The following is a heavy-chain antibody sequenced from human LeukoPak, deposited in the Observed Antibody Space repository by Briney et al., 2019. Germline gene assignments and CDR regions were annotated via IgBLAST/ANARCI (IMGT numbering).Heavy chain of an antibody. CDR2: INSYSGGT. CDR3: ARQGEAASFDY. J-gene: IGHJ4*02. Sequence: AASVKVSCKASGYTFTGAYIHWVRQAPGQGPEWMGWINSYSGGTNYAQKFQGRVTLTRDTSLGTAYMELSRPRSDDTAVYYCARQGEAASFDYWGQGTLVTVSS. V-gene: IGHV1-2*02. CDR1: GYTFTGAY. D-gene: IGHD6-13*01.